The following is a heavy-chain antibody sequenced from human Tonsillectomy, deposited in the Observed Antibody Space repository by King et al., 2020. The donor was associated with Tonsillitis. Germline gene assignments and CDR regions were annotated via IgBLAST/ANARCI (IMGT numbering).Heavy chain of an antibody. CDR3: ARVGYDILTGYLFDY. D-gene: IGHD3-9*01. V-gene: IGHV3-48*01. CDR1: GFTFSSYS. J-gene: IGHJ4*02. CDR2: ISSSSSTI. Sequence: VQLVESGGGLVQPGGSLRLSCAASGFTFSSYSMNWVRQAPGKGLEWVSYISSSSSTIYYADSVKGRFTISRDNAKNSLYLQMNSLRAEDTAVYYCARVGYDILTGYLFDYWGQGTLVTVSS.